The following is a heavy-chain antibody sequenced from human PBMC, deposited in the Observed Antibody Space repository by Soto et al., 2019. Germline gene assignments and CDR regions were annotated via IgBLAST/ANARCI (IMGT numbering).Heavy chain of an antibody. D-gene: IGHD6-19*01. J-gene: IGHJ6*02. CDR1: GFTFTSSA. V-gene: IGHV1-58*01. Sequence: QMQLVQSGPEVKKPGTSVKVSCKASGFTFTSSAVQWVRQARGQRLEWIGWIVVGSGNTNYAQKFQERVTITRDMSTSTAYMELSSLRSEDTAVYYCAAIAVAGTRFYYYGMDVWGQGTTVTVSS. CDR3: AAIAVAGTRFYYYGMDV. CDR2: IVVGSGNT.